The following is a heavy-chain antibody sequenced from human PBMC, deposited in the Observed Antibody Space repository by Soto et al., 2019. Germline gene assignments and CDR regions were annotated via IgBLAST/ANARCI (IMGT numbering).Heavy chain of an antibody. V-gene: IGHV3-33*01. J-gene: IGHJ5*02. CDR3: ARDTSCNGDICYFRFDP. CDR1: GFTYSWYG. CDR2: ISYDGSNK. Sequence: QVQLVQSGGGVVQPGRSLRLSCVASGFTYSWYGMHWVHQAPGKGLEWVAFISYDGSNKYYSDLVKGRFTISRDNSKNTLYLEMNSLGAEDTAVYYCARDTSCNGDICYFRFDPWGQGTLVTVSS. D-gene: IGHD2-15*01.